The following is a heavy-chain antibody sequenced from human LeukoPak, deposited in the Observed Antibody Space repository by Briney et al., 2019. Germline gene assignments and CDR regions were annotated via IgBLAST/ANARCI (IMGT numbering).Heavy chain of an antibody. Sequence: GGSLRLSCAASGFTFSQYGMSWVRQAPGKGLEWVSDIKSGGGSTYYADSVKGRFTISRDDSKNMLHLQMNNVRAEDTAVYYCAKIGSHPFYWGQGTLVTVSS. CDR1: GFTFSQYG. CDR3: AKIGSHPFY. CDR2: IKSGGGST. V-gene: IGHV3-23*01. D-gene: IGHD1-26*01. J-gene: IGHJ4*02.